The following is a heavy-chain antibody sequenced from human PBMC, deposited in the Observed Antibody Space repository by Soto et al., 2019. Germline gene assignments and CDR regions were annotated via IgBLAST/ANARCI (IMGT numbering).Heavy chain of an antibody. J-gene: IGHJ6*02. D-gene: IGHD6-13*01. Sequence: ASVKVSFKASGYTFTGYYMHWVRQAPGQGLEWMGWINPNSGGTNYAQKFQGWVTMTRDTSISTAYMELSRLRSDDTAVYYCARDRGIAAAGTHYYYGMDVWGQGTTVTVSS. CDR1: GYTFTGYY. CDR3: ARDRGIAAAGTHYYYGMDV. V-gene: IGHV1-2*04. CDR2: INPNSGGT.